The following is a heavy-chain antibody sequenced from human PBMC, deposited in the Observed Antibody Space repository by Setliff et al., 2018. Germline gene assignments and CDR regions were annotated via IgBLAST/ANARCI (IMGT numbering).Heavy chain of an antibody. J-gene: IGHJ6*03. CDR1: GGTFNNYA. V-gene: IGHV1-69*13. Sequence: SVKVSCKASGGTFNNYALNWVRQAPGQGLEWMGGFIPIFGTANYAQKFQGRVTVIADESTTTTYMELSSLRSEDAAVYYCAALRVVTNSPTSYYYYMDVWGEGTTVTVSS. D-gene: IGHD2-21*02. CDR2: FIPIFGTA. CDR3: AALRVVTNSPTSYYYYMDV.